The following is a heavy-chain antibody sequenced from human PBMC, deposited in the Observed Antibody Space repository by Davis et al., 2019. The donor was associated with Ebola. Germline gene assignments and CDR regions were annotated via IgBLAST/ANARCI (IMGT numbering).Heavy chain of an antibody. V-gene: IGHV1-46*01. CDR2: INPSGGST. D-gene: IGHD5-18*01. CDR1: GYTFTSYY. J-gene: IGHJ6*02. CDR3: AKDGQLWYSYYYGMDV. Sequence: ASVKVSCKASGYTFTSYYMHWVRQAPGQGLEWMGIINPSGGSTSYAQKFQGRVTMTRDTSTSTVYMELSSLRAEDTAVYYCAKDGQLWYSYYYGMDVWGQGTTVTVSS.